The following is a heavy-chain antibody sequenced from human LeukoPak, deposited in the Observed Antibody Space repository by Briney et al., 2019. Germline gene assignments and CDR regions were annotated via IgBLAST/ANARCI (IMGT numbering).Heavy chain of an antibody. D-gene: IGHD2-15*01. CDR3: ARDSRDIVVVFMFDP. J-gene: IGHJ5*02. CDR1: GYTFTSYA. V-gene: IGHV1-3*01. CDR2: INAGNGNT. Sequence: ASVKVSCKASGYTFTSYAMHWVRQAPGQRLEWMGWINAGNGNTKYSQKFQGRVTITRNTSASTAYMELSSLRSEDTAVYYCARDSRDIVVVFMFDPWGQGTLVTVSS.